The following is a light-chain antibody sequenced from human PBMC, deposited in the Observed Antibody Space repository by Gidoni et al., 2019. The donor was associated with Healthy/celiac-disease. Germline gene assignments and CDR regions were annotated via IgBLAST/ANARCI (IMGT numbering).Light chain of an antibody. Sequence: EIVRTQAPATRSVSPGERATLSCRASQSVSSNLAWYQQKPGQAPRLLIYGASTRATGIPARFSGSGSGTEFTLTISSLQSEDFAVSYCQQYNNWPWTFXQXTKVEIK. V-gene: IGKV3-15*01. CDR3: QQYNNWPWT. CDR1: QSVSSN. J-gene: IGKJ1*01. CDR2: GAS.